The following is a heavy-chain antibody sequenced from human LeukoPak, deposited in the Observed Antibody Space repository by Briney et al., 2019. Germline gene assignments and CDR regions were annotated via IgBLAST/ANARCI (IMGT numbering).Heavy chain of an antibody. CDR2: INHSGST. CDR1: GGSFSGYY. D-gene: IGHD3-22*01. V-gene: IGHV4-34*01. Sequence: SETLSLTCAVYGGSFSGYYWSWIRQPPGKGLEWIGEINHSGSTNYNPSLKSRVTISVDTSKNQFSLKLSSVTAADTAVYYCARDRRTKDYYDSSGYYYNYFDYWGQGTLVTVSS. CDR3: ARDRRTKDYYDSSGYYYNYFDY. J-gene: IGHJ4*02.